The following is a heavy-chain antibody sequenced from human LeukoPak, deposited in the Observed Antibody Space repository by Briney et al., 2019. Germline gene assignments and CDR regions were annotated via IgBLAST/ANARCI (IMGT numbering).Heavy chain of an antibody. CDR2: ISAYNGNT. CDR3: ARVRGIMITFGGAAAFDP. CDR1: GYTFTSYG. Sequence: GASVKVSCKASGYTFTSYGISWVRQAPGQGLEWMGWISAYNGNTNYAQKLQGRVTMTTDTSTSTAYMELSSLRSEDTAVYYCARVRGIMITFGGAAAFDPWGQGTLVTVSS. D-gene: IGHD3-16*01. V-gene: IGHV1-18*01. J-gene: IGHJ5*02.